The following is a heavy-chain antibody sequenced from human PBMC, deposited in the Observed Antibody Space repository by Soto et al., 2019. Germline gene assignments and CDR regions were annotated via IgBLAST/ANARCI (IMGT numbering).Heavy chain of an antibody. J-gene: IGHJ4*02. CDR2: IRSKAYGGTT. D-gene: IGHD6-13*01. CDR1: GFTFGDYA. Sequence: PGGSLRLSCTASGFTFGDYAMSWFRQAPGKGLEWVGFIRSKAYGGTTEYAASVKGRFTISRDDSKSIAYLQMNSLKTEDTAVYYCTPRSGSSRKYYFDYWGQGTLVTVSS. CDR3: TPRSGSSRKYYFDY. V-gene: IGHV3-49*03.